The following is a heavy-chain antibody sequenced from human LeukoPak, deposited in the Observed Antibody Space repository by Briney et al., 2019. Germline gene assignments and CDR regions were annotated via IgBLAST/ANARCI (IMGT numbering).Heavy chain of an antibody. V-gene: IGHV3-21*01. Sequence: GGSLRLSCAASGFTFSSYSMNWVRQAPGKGLEWVSSISSSSSYIYYADSVKGRFTISRDNAKNSLYLQMNSLRAEDTAVYYCARDRIVGATVDFDYWGQGTLVTVSS. D-gene: IGHD1-26*01. CDR3: ARDRIVGATVDFDY. J-gene: IGHJ4*02. CDR1: GFTFSSYS. CDR2: ISSSSSYI.